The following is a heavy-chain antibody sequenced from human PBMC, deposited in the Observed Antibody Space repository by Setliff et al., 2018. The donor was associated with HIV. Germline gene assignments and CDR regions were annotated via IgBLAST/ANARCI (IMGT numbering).Heavy chain of an antibody. Sequence: SETLSLTCAVYGGSFSGYYWSWIRQPPGKGLEWIGEINHSGGTNYNPSLKSRVTISVDKSRNQFSLKLSSVTAADTAVYYCAREAVLFGGSYRFDYWGQGTLVTVSS. CDR1: GGSFSGYY. D-gene: IGHD1-26*01. J-gene: IGHJ4*02. CDR2: INHSGGT. CDR3: AREAVLFGGSYRFDY. V-gene: IGHV4-34*01.